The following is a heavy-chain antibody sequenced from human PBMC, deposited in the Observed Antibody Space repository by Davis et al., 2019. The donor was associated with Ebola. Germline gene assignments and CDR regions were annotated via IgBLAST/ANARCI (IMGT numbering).Heavy chain of an antibody. CDR3: ARDRYGDYLFDY. Sequence: GESLKISCAASGFTFSSYSMNWVRQAPGKGLEWISSISTSSSTMYYADSVKGRFTISRDNAKNSLYLQMNSLRDEDTAVYYCARDRYGDYLFDYWGQGTLVTVSS. V-gene: IGHV3-48*02. J-gene: IGHJ4*02. D-gene: IGHD4-17*01. CDR1: GFTFSSYS. CDR2: ISTSSSTM.